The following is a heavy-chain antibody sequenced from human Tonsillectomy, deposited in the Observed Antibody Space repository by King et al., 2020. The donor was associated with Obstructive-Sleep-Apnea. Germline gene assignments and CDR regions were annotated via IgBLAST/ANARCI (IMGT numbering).Heavy chain of an antibody. V-gene: IGHV4-39*07. CDR2: IHYSGDT. D-gene: IGHD6-19*01. Sequence: LQLQESGPGLVKPSETLSLTCTVSGGSISSSSYYWGWIRQPPGKGLEWIGNIHYSGDTYYSPSLKSRVTITVATSKNQFSLKLSSMTAAATAVYYCAREPEYSNGLPPICGMDVWGQGTTVTVSS. J-gene: IGHJ6*02. CDR3: AREPEYSNGLPPICGMDV. CDR1: GGSISSSSYY.